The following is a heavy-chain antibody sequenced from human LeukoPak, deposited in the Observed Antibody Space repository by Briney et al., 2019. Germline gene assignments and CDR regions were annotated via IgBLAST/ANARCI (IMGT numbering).Heavy chain of an antibody. CDR1: GFTFSNYA. CDR3: AKALGRFGELLYHDAFDI. V-gene: IGHV3-30*02. D-gene: IGHD3-10*01. CDR2: IRYDGSNK. J-gene: IGHJ3*02. Sequence: PGGSLRLSCAASGFTFSNYAIHWVRQAPGKGLEWVAFIRYDGSNKYYVDSVKGRFTISRDNSKNTLYLQMNSLRAEDTAVYYCAKALGRFGELLYHDAFDIWGQGTMVTVSS.